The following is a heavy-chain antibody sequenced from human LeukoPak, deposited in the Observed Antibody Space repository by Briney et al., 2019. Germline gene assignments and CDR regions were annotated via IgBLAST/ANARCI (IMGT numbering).Heavy chain of an antibody. CDR3: AREGPLDYGMDV. CDR1: GFTVSSNY. Sequence: PGGSLRLSCAASGFTVSSNYMSWVRQAPGKGLEWVSVIYSGGSTYYAGSVKGRFTISRDDSKNTLYLQMNSLRAEDTAVYYCAREGPLDYGMDVWGQGTTVTVSS. J-gene: IGHJ6*02. D-gene: IGHD1-1*01. CDR2: IYSGGST. V-gene: IGHV3-53*01.